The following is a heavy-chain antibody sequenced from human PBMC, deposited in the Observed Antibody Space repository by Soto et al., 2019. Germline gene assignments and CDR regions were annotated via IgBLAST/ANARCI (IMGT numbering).Heavy chain of an antibody. CDR2: IYYSGST. CDR3: GRGRRFWSGGCCYYSVDF. D-gene: IGHD2-15*01. Sequence: PSETLSLTCTVSGGSISCGGYYWSWIRQHPGKGLEWIGYIYYSGSTYYNPSLKSRVTMSVDTSKNQFSLKLSSVTAADTAVYYCGRGRRFWSGGCCYYSVDFRGPGIPVTVSS. V-gene: IGHV4-31*03. J-gene: IGHJ4*02. CDR1: GGSISCGGYY.